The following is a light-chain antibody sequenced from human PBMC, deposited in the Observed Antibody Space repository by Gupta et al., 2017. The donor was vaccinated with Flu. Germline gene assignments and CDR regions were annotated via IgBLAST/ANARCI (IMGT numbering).Light chain of an antibody. CDR2: QDS. J-gene: IGLJ1*01. CDR1: KLGDKY. CDR3: QAWDSSFYV. V-gene: IGLV3-1*01. Sequence: VSVSPGQTASITCSGDKLGDKYACWYQQKPGQSPVLVIYQDSKRPSGIPERFSGSNSGNTATLTISGTQAMDEADYYCQAWDSSFYVFGTGTKVTVL.